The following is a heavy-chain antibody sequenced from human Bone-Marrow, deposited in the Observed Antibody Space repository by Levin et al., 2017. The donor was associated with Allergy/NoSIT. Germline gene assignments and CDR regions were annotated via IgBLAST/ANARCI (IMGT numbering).Heavy chain of an antibody. J-gene: IGHJ4*02. V-gene: IGHV1-3*01. CDR1: GYSFTSYA. CDR3: TSIDYGDY. Sequence: PEASVKVSCKASGYSFTSYAMHWVRQAPGQRPEWMGWINAGNGDTRYTQKFQGRVTFTRDTSASTAYMELSSLRSEDTAVYYCTSIDYGDYWGQGTLVTVSS. D-gene: IGHD2-15*01. CDR2: INAGNGDT.